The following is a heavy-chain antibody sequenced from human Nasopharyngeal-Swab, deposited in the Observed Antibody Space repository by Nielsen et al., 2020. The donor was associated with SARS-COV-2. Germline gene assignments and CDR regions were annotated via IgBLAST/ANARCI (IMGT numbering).Heavy chain of an antibody. Sequence: SVKVSCKASGYTFTSYGVSWVRQAPGQGLEWMGWISAYNGNTNCAQKFQGRVTMTTDTSTSTAYMELRGLTPDDTAVYYCAKDHPTMVTPGGVSWGQGTRITVSS. CDR1: GYTFTSYG. J-gene: IGHJ5*02. CDR3: AKDHPTMVTPGGVS. D-gene: IGHD4-23*01. V-gene: IGHV1-18*01. CDR2: ISAYNGNT.